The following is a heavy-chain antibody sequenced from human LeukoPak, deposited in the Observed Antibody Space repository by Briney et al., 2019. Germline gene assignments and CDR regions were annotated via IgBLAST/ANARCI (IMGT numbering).Heavy chain of an antibody. CDR2: INHSGST. CDR1: GGSFSGYY. CDR3: ASQGHHGKIVGTTLSYFYMDV. V-gene: IGHV4-34*01. D-gene: IGHD1-26*01. Sequence: KTSETLSLTCAVYGGSFSGYYWSWIRQPPGKGLEWIGEINHSGSTNYNPSLKSRVTISVDTSKNQFPLKLSSVTAADTAFYCCASQGHHGKIVGTTLSYFYMDVWGKGTTVTVSS. J-gene: IGHJ6*03.